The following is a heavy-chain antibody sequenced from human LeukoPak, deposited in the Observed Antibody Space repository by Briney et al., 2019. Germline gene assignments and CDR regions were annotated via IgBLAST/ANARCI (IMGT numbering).Heavy chain of an antibody. CDR1: GFTFSTYA. J-gene: IGHJ6*02. CDR2: ISWNSGSI. CDR3: AKDKSQIFGVVITSHYGMDV. V-gene: IGHV3-9*01. Sequence: GGSLRLSCAASGFTFSTYAMHWVRQAPGKGLEWVSGISWNSGSIGYADSVKGRFTISRDNAKNSLYLQMNSLRAEDTALYYCAKDKSQIFGVVITSHYGMDVWGQGTTVTVSS. D-gene: IGHD3-3*01.